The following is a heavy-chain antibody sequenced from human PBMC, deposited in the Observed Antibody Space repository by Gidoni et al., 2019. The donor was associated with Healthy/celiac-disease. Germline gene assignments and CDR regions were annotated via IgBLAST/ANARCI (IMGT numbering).Heavy chain of an antibody. D-gene: IGHD3-10*01. J-gene: IGHJ4*02. Sequence: VQLVESGGCLVKPGGTLRLSCAASGSTFSSYSMNWVRQAPGKGLEWVSSISSSSSYIYYADSVKGRFTISRDNAKNSLYLQMNSLRAEDTAVYYCAREPISGFVDYWGQGPLVTVSS. CDR2: ISSSSSYI. CDR1: GSTFSSYS. CDR3: AREPISGFVDY. V-gene: IGHV3-21*01.